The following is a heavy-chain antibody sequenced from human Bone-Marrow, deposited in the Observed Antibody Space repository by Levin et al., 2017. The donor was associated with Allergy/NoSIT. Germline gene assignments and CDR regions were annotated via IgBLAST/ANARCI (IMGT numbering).Heavy chain of an antibody. CDR2: ISHDGSRK. J-gene: IGHJ4*02. D-gene: IGHD2-21*02. CDR1: GFSFFGYA. CDR3: ASGCGGDCYS. V-gene: IGHV3-30*04. Sequence: GESLKISCAASGFSFFGYAVHWVRQAPGKGLEWVSLISHDGSRKYYADSVKGRFTISRDKSEKILVLQMSSLLPEDTAIYYCASGCGGDCYSWGQGTLVTVSS.